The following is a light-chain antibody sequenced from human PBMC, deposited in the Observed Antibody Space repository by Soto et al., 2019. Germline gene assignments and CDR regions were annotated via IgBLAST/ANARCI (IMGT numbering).Light chain of an antibody. J-gene: IGLJ1*01. CDR1: DSDIGGYDH. CDR2: DVT. CDR3: SSHTSSTALV. Sequence: QSALTQPASVSASPGQSIAISCTGTDSDIGGYDHVSWYQQHPGKAPKLLIYDVTKRPSGVSSRFSGSKAGRTASLTISGLQTEDEADYYCSSHTSSTALVFGTGTKLTVL. V-gene: IGLV2-14*03.